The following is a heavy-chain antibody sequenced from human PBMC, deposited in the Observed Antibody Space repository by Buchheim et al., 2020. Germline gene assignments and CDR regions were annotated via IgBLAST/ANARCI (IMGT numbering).Heavy chain of an antibody. J-gene: IGHJ5*02. D-gene: IGHD6-13*01. CDR1: GGSFSGYY. CDR2: INHSGST. CDR3: ARGIAAAGTFTWFDP. V-gene: IGHV4-34*01. Sequence: QVQLQQWGAGLLKPSETLSLTCAVYGGSFSGYYWSWIRQPPGKGLEWIGEINHSGSTNYNPSLKSRVTMSVDTSKNQFSRKLSSVTAADTAVYYCARGIAAAGTFTWFDPWGQGTL.